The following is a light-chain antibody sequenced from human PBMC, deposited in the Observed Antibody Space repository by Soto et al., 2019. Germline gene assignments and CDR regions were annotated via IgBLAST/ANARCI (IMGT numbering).Light chain of an antibody. CDR3: SAYTITSTRV. V-gene: IGLV2-14*01. Sequence: QPVLTQPASVSGSPGQSITIFCTGTDNDVGRYNYVSWYQQYPGKAPKLIIYEVSNRPSGISNRFSGSKSGDTASLTISGLQAEDEADYYCSAYTITSTRVFGGGTKLTVL. J-gene: IGLJ3*02. CDR2: EVS. CDR1: DNDVGRYNY.